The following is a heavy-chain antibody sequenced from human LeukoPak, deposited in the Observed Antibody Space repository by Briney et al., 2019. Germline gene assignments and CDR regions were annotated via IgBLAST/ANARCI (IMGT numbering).Heavy chain of an antibody. V-gene: IGHV4-59*01. D-gene: IGHD5-24*01. J-gene: IGHJ4*02. CDR3: AGLGYRAYYFDY. CDR2: IYYSGST. CDR1: GGSISSYY. Sequence: SETLSLTCTVSGGSISSYYWSWIRQPPGKGLEWIGYIYYSGSTNYNPSLKSRVTISVDTSKNQFSLKLSSVTAADTAVYYCAGLGYRAYYFDYWGQGTLVTVSS.